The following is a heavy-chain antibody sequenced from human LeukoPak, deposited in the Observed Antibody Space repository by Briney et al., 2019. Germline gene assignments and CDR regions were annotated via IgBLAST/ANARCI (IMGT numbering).Heavy chain of an antibody. V-gene: IGHV4-59*08. CDR3: ARTAGYGSGAAFDI. Sequence: SETLPLTCTVSGGSISSYYWSWIRQPPGKGLEWIGYIYYSGSTNYNPSLKSRVTISVDTSKNQFSLKLSSVTAADTAVYYCARTAGYGSGAAFDIWGQGTMVTVSS. J-gene: IGHJ3*02. CDR2: IYYSGST. CDR1: GGSISSYY. D-gene: IGHD3-10*01.